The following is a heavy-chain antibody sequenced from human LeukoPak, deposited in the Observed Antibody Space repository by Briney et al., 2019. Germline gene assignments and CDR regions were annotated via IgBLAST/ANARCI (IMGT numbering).Heavy chain of an antibody. D-gene: IGHD3-10*01. J-gene: IGHJ6*03. Sequence: GGSLRLSCAAPGFTFDDYAMHWVRQAPGKGLEWVSGISWNSGSIGYADSVKGRFTISRDNAKNSLYLQMNSLRAEDTALYYCAMALWLGELSVSMDVWAKGPRSPSP. CDR2: ISWNSGSI. CDR3: AMALWLGELSVSMDV. V-gene: IGHV3-9*01. CDR1: GFTFDDYA.